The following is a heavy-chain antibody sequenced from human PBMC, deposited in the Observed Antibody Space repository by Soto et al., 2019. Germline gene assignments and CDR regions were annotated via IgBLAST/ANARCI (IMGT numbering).Heavy chain of an antibody. CDR3: ARDPKAVVVVAATPGGFDY. CDR2: IRSKPNNYAT. Sequence: PGGSLRLSCAASGFTFSASAMHWVRQASGKGLEWVGRIRSKPNNYATTYAASVEGRFIISRDDSKNTLYLQMNSLRAEDTAVYYCARDPKAVVVVAATPGGFDYWGQGTLVTVSS. CDR1: GFTFSASA. V-gene: IGHV3-73*01. D-gene: IGHD2-15*01. J-gene: IGHJ4*02.